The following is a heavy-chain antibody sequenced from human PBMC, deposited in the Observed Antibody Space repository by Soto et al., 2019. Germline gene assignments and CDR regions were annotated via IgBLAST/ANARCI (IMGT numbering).Heavy chain of an antibody. CDR1: GYSISNGGYY. Sequence: QVQLQESGPGLVKPSQTLSLTCTVSGYSISNGGYYWSWIRKRPGEGLEWLGYIYYSGSTYYNPSLKSRPSISVGTSKNQFSLKVNSVTAADTAVYYCARTTDAFDIWGQGTMVTVSS. CDR3: ARTTDAFDI. V-gene: IGHV4-31*03. CDR2: IYYSGST. D-gene: IGHD1-1*01. J-gene: IGHJ3*02.